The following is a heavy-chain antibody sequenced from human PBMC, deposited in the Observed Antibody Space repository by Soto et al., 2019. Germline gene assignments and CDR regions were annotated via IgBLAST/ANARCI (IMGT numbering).Heavy chain of an antibody. V-gene: IGHV2-5*02. D-gene: IGHD3-3*01. CDR2: IYWDDDK. CDR3: AHVPYYDFWSGPFDY. CDR1: GFSLSTSGVG. J-gene: IGHJ4*02. Sequence: QITLKESGPTLVKPTQTLTLTCTFSGFSLSTSGVGVGWIRQPPGKALEWLALIYWDDDKRYSPSLKSRLTITKDTSNNQVVLTMTNMDPVDTATYYCAHVPYYDFWSGPFDYWGQGTLVTVSS.